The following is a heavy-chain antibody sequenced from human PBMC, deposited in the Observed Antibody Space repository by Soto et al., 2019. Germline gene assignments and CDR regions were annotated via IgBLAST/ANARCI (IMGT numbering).Heavy chain of an antibody. CDR2: IYYSGST. Sequence: SETLSLTCTVSGGSISSYYWSWIRQPPGKGLEWIGYIYYSGSTNYNPSLKSRVTISVDTSKNQFSLKLSSVTAADTAVYYCARDPEGGRGAFDIWGQGTMVTVSS. CDR3: ARDPEGGRGAFDI. J-gene: IGHJ3*02. CDR1: GGSISSYY. V-gene: IGHV4-59*01.